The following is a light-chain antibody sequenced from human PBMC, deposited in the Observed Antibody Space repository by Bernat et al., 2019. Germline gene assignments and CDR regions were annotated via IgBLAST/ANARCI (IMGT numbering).Light chain of an antibody. Sequence: QSVLTQPPSVSEAPRQRVTISCSGSGSNIGNNAVNWYQQLPGRAPKLLIYFDDLLPSGVSDRFSGSKSGTSASLAISGLQSEDEADYYCAVWDDSLNGPAFGGGTKLTVL. CDR3: AVWDDSLNGPA. V-gene: IGLV1-36*01. J-gene: IGLJ2*01. CDR2: FDD. CDR1: GSNIGNNA.